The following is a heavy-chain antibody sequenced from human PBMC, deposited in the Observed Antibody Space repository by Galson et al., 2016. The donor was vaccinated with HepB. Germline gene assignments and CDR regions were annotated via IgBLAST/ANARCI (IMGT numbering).Heavy chain of an antibody. CDR1: GFSFSDHY. CDR2: ATNKASGYIT. Sequence: SLRLSCAASGFSFSDHYMNWVRQAPGAGLEWVARATNKASGYITQYGTSARDRFITSRDESESSLYLQMNSLKIEDSAVYYCARGLNGLDVWGRGTAVTVSS. J-gene: IGHJ6*02. V-gene: IGHV3-72*01. CDR3: ARGLNGLDV.